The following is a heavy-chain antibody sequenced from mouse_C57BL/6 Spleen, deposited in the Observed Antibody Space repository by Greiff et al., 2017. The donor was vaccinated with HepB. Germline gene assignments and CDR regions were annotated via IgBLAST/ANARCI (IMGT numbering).Heavy chain of an antibody. CDR3: ARGGGSTVVARDWFAY. D-gene: IGHD1-1*01. CDR1: GYTFTSYW. J-gene: IGHJ3*01. Sequence: QVQLQQSGTELVKPGASVKLSCKASGYTFTSYWMHWVKQRPGQGLEWIGNINPSNGGTNYNEKFKSKATLTVDKSSSTAYMQLSSLTSEDSAVYYCARGGGSTVVARDWFAYWGQGTLVTVSA. CDR2: INPSNGGT. V-gene: IGHV1-53*01.